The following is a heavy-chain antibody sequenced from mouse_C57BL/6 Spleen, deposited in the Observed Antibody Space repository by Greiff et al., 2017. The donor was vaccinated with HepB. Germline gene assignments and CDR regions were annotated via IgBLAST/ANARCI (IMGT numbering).Heavy chain of an antibody. CDR2: ISSGSSTI. J-gene: IGHJ1*03. V-gene: IGHV5-17*01. CDR1: GFTFSDYG. Sequence: EVKLMESGGGLVKPGGSLKLSCAASGFTFSDYGMHWVRQAPEKGLEWVAYISSGSSTIYYADTVKGRFTISRDNAKNTLFLQMTSLRSEDTAMYYCARGGYEYFDVWGTGTTVTVSS. CDR3: ARGGYEYFDV. D-gene: IGHD3-1*01.